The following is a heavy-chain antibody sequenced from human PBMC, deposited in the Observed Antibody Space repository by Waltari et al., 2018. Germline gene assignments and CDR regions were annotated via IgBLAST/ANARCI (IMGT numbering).Heavy chain of an antibody. V-gene: IGHV3-74*01. J-gene: IGHJ3*01. CDR3: ASLKLVVAFDAFDV. CDR1: GFTFSDYR. CDR2: IKGDGSDT. D-gene: IGHD3-22*01. Sequence: EVQLVESGGGLVQPGGSGRLPCAVSGFTFSDYRMHWVRQVPGKGLVWVARIKGDGSDTIYADSVRGRFTISRDNAKNTLYLQMNSLRPEDTAVYYCASLKLVVAFDAFDVWGQGTMVTVSS.